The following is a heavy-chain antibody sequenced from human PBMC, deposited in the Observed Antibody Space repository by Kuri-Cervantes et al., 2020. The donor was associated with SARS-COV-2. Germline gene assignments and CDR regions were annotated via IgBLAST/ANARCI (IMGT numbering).Heavy chain of an antibody. CDR1: GGFISSSSYY. D-gene: IGHD6-19*01. Sequence: SETLSLTCTVSGGFISSSSYYWGWIRQPPGKGLEWIGSIYYSGSTYYNPSLKSRVTISVDTSKNQFSLKLSSVTAADTAVYYCARRGAVAGTVPFFDYWGQGTLVTVSS. CDR3: ARRGAVAGTVPFFDY. J-gene: IGHJ4*02. V-gene: IGHV4-39*01. CDR2: IYYSGST.